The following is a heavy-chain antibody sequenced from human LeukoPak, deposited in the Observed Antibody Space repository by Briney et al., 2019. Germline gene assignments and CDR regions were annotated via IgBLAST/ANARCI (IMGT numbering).Heavy chain of an antibody. CDR2: ISGSGGST. V-gene: IGHV3-23*01. D-gene: IGHD5-12*01. J-gene: IGHJ6*03. CDR3: AKALYSGYDSHYYYYMDV. Sequence: GGSLRLSCAASGFTLSSYAMSWVRQAPGKGLEWVSAISGSGGSTYYADSVKGRFTISRDNSKNTLYLQMNSLRAEDTAVYYCAKALYSGYDSHYYYYMDVWGKGTTVTVSS. CDR1: GFTLSSYA.